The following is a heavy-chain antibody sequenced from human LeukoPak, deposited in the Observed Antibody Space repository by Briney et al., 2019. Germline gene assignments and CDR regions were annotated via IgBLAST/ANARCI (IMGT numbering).Heavy chain of an antibody. CDR1: GGTFSSYA. CDR2: IIPIFGTA. CDR3: ARAPSLVVTASPWLGWFDP. V-gene: IGHV1-69*13. D-gene: IGHD2-21*02. Sequence: SVKVSCKTAGGTFSSYAISWVRQAPGQGLEWMGGIIPIFGTAKYAQKFQGRVTITADELTRTAYMELSSLRSEDTAVYYCARAPSLVVTASPWLGWFDPWGQGTLVTVSS. J-gene: IGHJ5*02.